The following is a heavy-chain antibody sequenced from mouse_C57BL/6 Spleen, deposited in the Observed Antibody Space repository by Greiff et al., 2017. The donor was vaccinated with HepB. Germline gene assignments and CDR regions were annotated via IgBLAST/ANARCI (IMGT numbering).Heavy chain of an antibody. J-gene: IGHJ3*01. CDR1: GYTFTSYW. V-gene: IGHV1-53*01. CDR2: INPSNGGT. CDR3: ARENWDLAWFAY. Sequence: QVQLKQPGTELVKPGASVKLSCKASGYTFTSYWMHWVKQRPGQGLEWIGNINPSNGGTNYNEKFKSKATLTVDKSSSTAYMQLSSLTSEDSAVYYCARENWDLAWFAYWGQGTLVTVSA. D-gene: IGHD4-1*01.